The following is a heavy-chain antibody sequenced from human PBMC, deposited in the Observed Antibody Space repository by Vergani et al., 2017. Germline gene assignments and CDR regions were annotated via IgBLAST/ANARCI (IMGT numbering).Heavy chain of an antibody. V-gene: IGHV1-69*01. CDR3: ARDRYGDYVGVSAFDI. D-gene: IGHD4-17*01. CDR1: GGTFSSYA. Sequence: QVQLVQSGAEVKKPGSSVKVSCKASGGTFSSYAISWVRQAPGQGLEWMGGIIPIFGTANYAQKFQGGVTITADESTSTAYMELSSLRSEDTAVYYCARDRYGDYVGVSAFDIWGQGTMVTVSS. CDR2: IIPIFGTA. J-gene: IGHJ3*02.